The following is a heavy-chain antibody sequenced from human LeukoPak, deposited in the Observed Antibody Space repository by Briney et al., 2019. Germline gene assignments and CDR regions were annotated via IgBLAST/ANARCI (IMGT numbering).Heavy chain of an antibody. Sequence: GGSLRLSCAASGFTFDNHGMSWVRQAPGKGLEWVAFIRYDGSNKYYADSVKGRFTISRDNSKNTLYLQMNSLRAEDTAVYYCAKGFPLFGRLDYYMDVWGKGTTVTVSS. J-gene: IGHJ6*03. CDR1: GFTFDNHG. D-gene: IGHD3-10*01. V-gene: IGHV3-30*02. CDR2: IRYDGSNK. CDR3: AKGFPLFGRLDYYMDV.